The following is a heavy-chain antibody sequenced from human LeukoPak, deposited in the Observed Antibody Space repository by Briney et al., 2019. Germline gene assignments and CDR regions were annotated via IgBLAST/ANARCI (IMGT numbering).Heavy chain of an antibody. Sequence: PSETLSLTCTVSGGSISSSSYSWGWIRQPPGKGLEWIGNIYYGGSTYYNPSLKSRVTISVDTSKNQFSLKLSSVTAADTAVYYCARSYSSSWYTGFDPWGQGTLVTVSS. J-gene: IGHJ5*02. CDR3: ARSYSSSWYTGFDP. CDR2: IYYGGST. V-gene: IGHV4-39*01. D-gene: IGHD6-13*01. CDR1: GGSISSSSYS.